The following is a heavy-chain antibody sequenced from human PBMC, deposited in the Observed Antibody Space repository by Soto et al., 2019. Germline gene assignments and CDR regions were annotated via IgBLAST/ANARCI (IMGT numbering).Heavy chain of an antibody. J-gene: IGHJ4*02. CDR3: ARGRDGGGAY. CDR2: IDPSGRT. CDR1: GGSFSGNY. D-gene: IGHD4-17*01. V-gene: IGHV4-34*02. Sequence: QVQLQQWGAGLLKPSETLSLTCGVYGGSFSGNYWSWIRQPPGEGLEWIGEIDPSGRTNYSPSLKSRATISADTSKNQFSLNLSSVIAADTAVYYCARGRDGGGAYWGQGTLVTVSS.